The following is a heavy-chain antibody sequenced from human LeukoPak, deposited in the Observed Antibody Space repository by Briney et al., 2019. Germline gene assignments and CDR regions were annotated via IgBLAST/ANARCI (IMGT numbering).Heavy chain of an antibody. Sequence: PGGSLRLSCAASGFTFSSYGMVWVRQAPGKGLEWVSAISYDGRSELYAESVKGRFTISRDNSKRTLYLQMNSLRAEDTAVYYCAKDGPTSACGVNYYAGCLDVWGQGTTVTVSS. CDR3: AKDGPTSACGVNYYAGCLDV. J-gene: IGHJ6*02. V-gene: IGHV3-30*18. D-gene: IGHD2-21*01. CDR2: ISYDGRSE. CDR1: GFTFSSYG.